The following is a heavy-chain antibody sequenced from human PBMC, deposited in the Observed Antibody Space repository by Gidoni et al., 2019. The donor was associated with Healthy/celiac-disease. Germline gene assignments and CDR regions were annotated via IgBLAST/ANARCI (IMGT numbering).Heavy chain of an antibody. J-gene: IGHJ4*02. Sequence: QVQLHESGPGLVKPSQTLSLTCTVSGGSISCGSYYWRWTRQHAGKGLECIGRIHTSGSTNYNPALKSRVTISVDTSKNQFSLKLSSVTAADTAVYYCARERYCSGGSCYSDLSYWGQGTLVTVSS. CDR2: IHTSGST. D-gene: IGHD2-15*01. V-gene: IGHV4-61*02. CDR3: ARERYCSGGSCYSDLSY. CDR1: GGSISCGSYY.